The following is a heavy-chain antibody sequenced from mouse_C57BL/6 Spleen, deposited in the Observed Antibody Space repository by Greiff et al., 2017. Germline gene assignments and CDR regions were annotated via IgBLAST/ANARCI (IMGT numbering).Heavy chain of an antibody. CDR2: IYPGSGNT. CDR3: ARSAEFITTDVAHFDY. V-gene: IGHV1-76*01. CDR1: GYTFTDYY. D-gene: IGHD1-1*01. Sequence: QVQLQQSGAELVRPGASVKLSCKASGYTFTDYYINWVKQRPGQGLEWIGRIYPGSGNTYYNEKFKGKATLTAEKSSSTAYMQLSSLTSEDSAVYVCARSAEFITTDVAHFDYWGQGTTLTVSS. J-gene: IGHJ2*01.